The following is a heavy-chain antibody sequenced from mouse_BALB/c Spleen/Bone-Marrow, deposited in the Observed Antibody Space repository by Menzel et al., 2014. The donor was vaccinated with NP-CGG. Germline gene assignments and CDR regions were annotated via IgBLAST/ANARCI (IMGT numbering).Heavy chain of an antibody. CDR3: TRSGAFAY. CDR1: GFTFSNYW. D-gene: IGHD1-3*01. J-gene: IGHJ3*01. V-gene: IGHV6-6*02. Sequence: EVKLVESGGGLVQPGGSMKLSCVASGFTFSNYWMNWVRRSPEKGLEWVAEIRLKSNNYATHYAESVKGRFTISRDDSKSSVYLQMNNLRAEDTGIYYCTRSGAFAYRGQGTLVTVSA. CDR2: IRLKSNNYAT.